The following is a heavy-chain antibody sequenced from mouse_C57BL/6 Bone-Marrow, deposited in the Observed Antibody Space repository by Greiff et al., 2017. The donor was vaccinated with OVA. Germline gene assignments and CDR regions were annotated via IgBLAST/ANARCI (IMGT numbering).Heavy chain of an antibody. CDR1: GYTFTSYW. J-gene: IGHJ1*03. CDR3: AISYYGYDLYWYFDV. CDR2: IDPNSGGT. V-gene: IGHV1-72*01. D-gene: IGHD2-2*01. Sequence: QVQLKQPGAELVKPGASVKLSCKASGYTFTSYWMHWVKQRPGRGLEWIGRIDPNSGGTKYNEKFKSKATLTVDKPSSTACMQLSSLTSEDSAVYYCAISYYGYDLYWYFDVWGTGTTVTVSS.